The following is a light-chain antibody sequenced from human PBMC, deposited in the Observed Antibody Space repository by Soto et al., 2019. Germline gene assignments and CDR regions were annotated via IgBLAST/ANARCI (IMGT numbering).Light chain of an antibody. V-gene: IGKV3-20*01. CDR3: HQYGSSGT. CDR2: GAS. CDR1: QSVSSN. J-gene: IGKJ1*01. Sequence: EVVVTQYPATLSVSPGERATLSCRASQSVSSNLAWYQQKPGQAPRLLIYGASDRATGIPDRFSGSGSGTDFTLTISRLEPEDFPVYYCHQYGSSGTFGQGAKV.